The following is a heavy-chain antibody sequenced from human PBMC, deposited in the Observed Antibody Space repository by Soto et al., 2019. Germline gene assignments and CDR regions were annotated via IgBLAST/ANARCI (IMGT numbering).Heavy chain of an antibody. D-gene: IGHD1-26*01. Sequence: AGGSLRLSCAASGFTFSSYAMSWVRQAPGKGLEWVSAISGSGGSTYYADSVKGRFTISRDNSKNTLYLQMNSLRAEDTAVYYCAKDPTGSYYFDYWGQGTLLTVSS. CDR3: AKDPTGSYYFDY. CDR1: GFTFSSYA. CDR2: ISGSGGST. V-gene: IGHV3-23*01. J-gene: IGHJ4*02.